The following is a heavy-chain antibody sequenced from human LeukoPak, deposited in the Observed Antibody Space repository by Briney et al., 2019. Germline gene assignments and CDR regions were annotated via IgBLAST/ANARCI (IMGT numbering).Heavy chain of an antibody. D-gene: IGHD1-26*01. Sequence: GGSLRLSCAASGFTFRSFWMHWVRQAPGKGLVWVSRIDSDGSRTAHADSVKGRFTISRDNAKNTLYLQMNGLSAEDTAVYYCARSQHPPSGVDYWGQGTLVTVSS. CDR2: IDSDGSRT. J-gene: IGHJ4*02. CDR3: ARSQHPPSGVDY. V-gene: IGHV3-74*01. CDR1: GFTFRSFW.